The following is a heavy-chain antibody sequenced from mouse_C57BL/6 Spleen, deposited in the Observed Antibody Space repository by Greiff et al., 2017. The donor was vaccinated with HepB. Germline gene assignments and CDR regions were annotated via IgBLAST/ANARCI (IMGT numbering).Heavy chain of an antibody. CDR1: GYTFTSYW. D-gene: IGHD1-1*01. V-gene: IGHV1-69*01. CDR2: IDPSDSYT. CDR3: ARSGTTSAWFAY. Sequence: VQLQQPGAELVMPGASVKLSCKASGYTFTSYWMHWVKQRPGQGLEWIGEIDPSDSYTNYNQKFKGKSTLTVDKSSSTAYMQLSSLTSEDSAVYNCARSGTTSAWFAYWGQGTLVTVSA. J-gene: IGHJ3*01.